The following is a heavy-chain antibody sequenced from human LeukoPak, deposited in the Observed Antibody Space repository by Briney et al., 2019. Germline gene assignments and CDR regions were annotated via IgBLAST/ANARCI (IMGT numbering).Heavy chain of an antibody. CDR2: IYHSGST. CDR3: ARGDSVAGIFDY. J-gene: IGHJ4*02. CDR1: GYSISSGYY. V-gene: IGHV4-38-2*02. Sequence: SETLSLTCTVSGYSISSGYYWGWIRQPPGKGLEWIGSIYHSGSTYYNPSLKSRVTISVDTSKNQFSLQLNSVTPEDTAVYYCARGDSVAGIFDYWGQGTLVTVSS. D-gene: IGHD6-19*01.